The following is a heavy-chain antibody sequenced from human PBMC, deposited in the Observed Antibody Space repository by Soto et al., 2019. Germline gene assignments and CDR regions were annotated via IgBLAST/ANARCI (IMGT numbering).Heavy chain of an antibody. Sequence: PSETLSLTCTVSGGSITRGGYCWAWFRQHPGRGLEWIGYIYYSGSTYYNTSLKSRVTISVDTSKNQFSLKLRSVNAGDTAVYYCGRWDSGYDLTFDYWGQGTLVTVSS. CDR3: GRWDSGYDLTFDY. J-gene: IGHJ4*02. D-gene: IGHD5-12*01. CDR1: GGSITRGGYC. V-gene: IGHV4-31*03. CDR2: IYYSGST.